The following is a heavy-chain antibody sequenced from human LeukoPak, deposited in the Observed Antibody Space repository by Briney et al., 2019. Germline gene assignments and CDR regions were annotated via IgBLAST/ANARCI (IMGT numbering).Heavy chain of an antibody. CDR1: GFTFSSYW. D-gene: IGHD3-22*01. V-gene: IGHV3-7*01. Sequence: GGSLRLSCAASGFTFSSYWMNWVRRAPGKGLEWVANIKQDGNEKYYVDSVKGRFTISRDNAKNSVYLQMNSLRAEDTAVYYCARELVYYDRSGYHLSDAFDIWGQGTLVTVSS. CDR2: IKQDGNEK. CDR3: ARELVYYDRSGYHLSDAFDI. J-gene: IGHJ3*02.